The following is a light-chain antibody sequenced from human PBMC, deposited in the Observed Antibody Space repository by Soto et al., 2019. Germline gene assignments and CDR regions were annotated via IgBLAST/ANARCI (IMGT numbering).Light chain of an antibody. V-gene: IGLV1-40*01. Sequence: QAVVTQPPSVSGAPGQRVTISCTGSSSNIGAGYDVHWYQHLPGTAPKLLIFSNTNRPSGVPDRFSGSKSGTSVSLAIAGLQAEDEGDYYCQSYDNILSAVVFGGGTKLTVL. J-gene: IGLJ2*01. CDR1: SSNIGAGYD. CDR2: SNT. CDR3: QSYDNILSAVV.